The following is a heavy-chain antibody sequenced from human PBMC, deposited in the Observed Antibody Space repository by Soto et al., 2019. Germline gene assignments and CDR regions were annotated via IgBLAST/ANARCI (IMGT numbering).Heavy chain of an antibody. CDR2: INHSGST. Sequence: LSLTCAVYGGSFSGYYWSWIRQPPGKGLEWIGEINHSGSTNYNPSLKSRVTISVDTSKNQFSLKLSSVTAADTAVYYCARGQRIYYGSGSYYQHFDYWGQGTLVTVSS. V-gene: IGHV4-34*01. CDR1: GGSFSGYY. CDR3: ARGQRIYYGSGSYYQHFDY. J-gene: IGHJ4*02. D-gene: IGHD3-10*01.